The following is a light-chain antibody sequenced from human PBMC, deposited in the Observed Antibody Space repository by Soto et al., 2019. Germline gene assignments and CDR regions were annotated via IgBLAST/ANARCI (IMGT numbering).Light chain of an antibody. CDR3: QQYNNWPPGT. CDR1: QSVSSSY. Sequence: EIVLTQSPGTLSLSPGERATLSCRASQSVSSSYLAWYQQKPGQAPRLLIYGASSRATGIPDRFSGSGSGTDFTLTISRLESEDFAVYYCQQYNNWPPGTFGGGTKVDI. CDR2: GAS. V-gene: IGKV3-20*01. J-gene: IGKJ4*01.